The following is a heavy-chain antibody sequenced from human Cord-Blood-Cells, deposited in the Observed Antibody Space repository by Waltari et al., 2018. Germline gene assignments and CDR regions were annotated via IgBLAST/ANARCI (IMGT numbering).Heavy chain of an antibody. CDR2: IKSDGSST. Sequence: EVQLVESGGGLVQPGGSLRLSCAASGFTFSSYWMHWVRQAPGKGLVWVSRIKSDGSSTSYADSVKGRCTISRDNAKNTLYLQMNSLRAEDTAVYYCAREFVTSYYFKFDYWGQGTLVTVSS. J-gene: IGHJ4*02. CDR1: GFTFSSYW. CDR3: AREFVTSYYFKFDY. D-gene: IGHD2-8*01. V-gene: IGHV3-74*01.